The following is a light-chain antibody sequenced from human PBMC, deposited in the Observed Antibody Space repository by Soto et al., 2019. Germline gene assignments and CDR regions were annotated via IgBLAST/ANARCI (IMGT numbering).Light chain of an antibody. CDR2: KAS. Sequence: DIQVTPSPSTLSASVGDRVTITCRASQSISSWLAWYQQKPGKAPKALIYKASSLESGVPSRFSASESGTEFTLTISSLQPDDFATYYCQQYNTFPWTFGQGTKVEVK. CDR3: QQYNTFPWT. J-gene: IGKJ1*01. CDR1: QSISSW. V-gene: IGKV1-5*03.